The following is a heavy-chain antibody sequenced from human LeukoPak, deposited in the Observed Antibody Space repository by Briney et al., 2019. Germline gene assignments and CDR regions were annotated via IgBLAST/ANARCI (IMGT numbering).Heavy chain of an antibody. Sequence: GGSLRLSCAASGFTFSSYAMSWVRQAPGKGLEWVSAISGSGGSTYYADSVKGRFTISRDNSKNTLYLQMNSVRAEDTAVYYCAKVGFSSGWYEADYWGQGTLVTVSS. V-gene: IGHV3-23*01. CDR2: ISGSGGST. CDR3: AKVGFSSGWYEADY. J-gene: IGHJ4*02. D-gene: IGHD6-19*01. CDR1: GFTFSSYA.